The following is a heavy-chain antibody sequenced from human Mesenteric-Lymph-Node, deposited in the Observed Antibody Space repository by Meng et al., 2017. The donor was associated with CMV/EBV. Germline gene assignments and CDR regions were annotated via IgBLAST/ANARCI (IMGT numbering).Heavy chain of an antibody. CDR1: GYIFTSYG. CDR2: ISTYTGNT. D-gene: IGHD2-8*02. V-gene: IGHV1-18*01. Sequence: MVSCKDSGYIFTSYGIVWVRQAPRLGLEWMGWISTYTGNTNYARELQDRVTMTTDTSTNTVYMELRSLRSDDTAMYYCARTGGKYDYWGQGTLVTVSS. J-gene: IGHJ4*02. CDR3: ARTGGKYDY.